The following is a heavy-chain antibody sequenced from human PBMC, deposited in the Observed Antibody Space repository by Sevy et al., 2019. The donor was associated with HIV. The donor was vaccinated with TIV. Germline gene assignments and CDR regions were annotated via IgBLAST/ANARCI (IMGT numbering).Heavy chain of an antibody. CDR1: GFTFSKYS. CDR2: LSFGCGEI. Sequence: GGSLRLSCAASGFTFSKYSMSWVRQPPGKGLGWVSTLSFGCGEINYADSVKGRFIISRDNSKSSVYLQMNNLRPEDTAVYYCAREGCTKPHDYWGQGTLVTVSS. V-gene: IGHV3-23*01. J-gene: IGHJ4*02. D-gene: IGHD2-8*01. CDR3: AREGCTKPHDY.